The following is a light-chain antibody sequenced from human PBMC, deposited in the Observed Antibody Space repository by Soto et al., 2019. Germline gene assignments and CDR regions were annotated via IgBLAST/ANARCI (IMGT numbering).Light chain of an antibody. CDR3: QQAYSSRWT. V-gene: IGKV1-39*01. CDR1: QNIDNF. Sequence: IQLTQSPSSLSASVGDRVTMTCRASQNIDNFLTWYQQKPGKAPKLLIYAASSLHSGVPSRFSGSGSGADFTLTITSMQSEDFATYYCQQAYSSRWTFGQGTKVEIK. CDR2: AAS. J-gene: IGKJ1*01.